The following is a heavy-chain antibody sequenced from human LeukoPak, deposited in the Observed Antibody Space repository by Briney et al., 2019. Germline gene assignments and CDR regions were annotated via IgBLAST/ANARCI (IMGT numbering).Heavy chain of an antibody. V-gene: IGHV3-9*01. CDR2: ISWNSGSI. CDR3: AKDISVTPDSEGFDY. J-gene: IGHJ4*02. D-gene: IGHD4-17*01. Sequence: PGGSLRLSCAASGFTFDDYAMHWVRQAPGKGLEWVSGISWNSGSIGYADSVKGRFTTSRDNAKNSLYLQMNSLRAEDTALYYYAKDISVTPDSEGFDYWGQGTLVTVSS. CDR1: GFTFDDYA.